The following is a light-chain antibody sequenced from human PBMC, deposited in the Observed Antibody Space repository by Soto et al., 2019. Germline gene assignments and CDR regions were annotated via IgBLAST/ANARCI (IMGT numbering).Light chain of an antibody. CDR2: DAS. CDR1: QSVSSN. J-gene: IGKJ4*01. Sequence: IVMTQSPATLSVSPGERATLSCRASQSVSSNLAWYQQKPGQAPRLLIYDASTRATGIPARFSGSGSGPEFTLTIGSLQSEDFALYYCQQYNNWPPRVTFGGGTKVEIK. V-gene: IGKV3-15*01. CDR3: QQYNNWPPRVT.